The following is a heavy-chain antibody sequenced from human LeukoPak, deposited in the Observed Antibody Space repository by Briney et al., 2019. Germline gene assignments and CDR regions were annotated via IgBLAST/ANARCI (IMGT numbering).Heavy chain of an antibody. J-gene: IGHJ6*03. CDR2: ISTSGSTI. Sequence: PGGSLRLSCAASGFTFSDYYMSWIRQAPGKGLEWISYISTSGSTIYYADSVKGRFTISRDNAKNSLYLQMNSLTAEDTAVYYCASSGRRYYYYYMDVWGKGTTVTISS. D-gene: IGHD6-19*01. CDR3: ASSGRRYYYYYMDV. CDR1: GFTFSDYY. V-gene: IGHV3-11*01.